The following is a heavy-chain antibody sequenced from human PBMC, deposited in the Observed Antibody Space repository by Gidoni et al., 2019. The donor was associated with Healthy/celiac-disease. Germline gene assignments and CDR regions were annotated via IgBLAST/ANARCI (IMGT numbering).Heavy chain of an antibody. CDR2: ISSSSSTI. J-gene: IGHJ6*02. CDR1: GFTFSSYS. CDR3: ARDVTTVGYYGMDV. D-gene: IGHD1-26*01. V-gene: IGHV3-48*02. Sequence: EVQLVESGGGLVQPGGSLGLSCAASGFTFSSYSMNWVRQAPGKGLEWVSYISSSSSTIYYADSVKGRFTISRDNAKNSLYLQMNSLRDEDTAVYYCARDVTTVGYYGMDVWGQGTTVTVSS.